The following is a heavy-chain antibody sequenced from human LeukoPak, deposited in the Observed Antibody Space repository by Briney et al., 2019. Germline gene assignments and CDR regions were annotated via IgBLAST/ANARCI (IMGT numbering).Heavy chain of an antibody. D-gene: IGHD2-15*01. CDR3: VTTPYCSGGSCYSSD. Sequence: GSLRLSCAASGFTFSSYGMNWVRQAPGKGLEWVSSISSSSTYVYYADSVKGRFTISRDNAKNSLYLQMNSLRAEDTAVYYCVTTPYCSGGSCYSSDWGQGTLVTVSS. CDR2: ISSSSTYV. J-gene: IGHJ4*02. V-gene: IGHV3-21*01. CDR1: GFTFSSYG.